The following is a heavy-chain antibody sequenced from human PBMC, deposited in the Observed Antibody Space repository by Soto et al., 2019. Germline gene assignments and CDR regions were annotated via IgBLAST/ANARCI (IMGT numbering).Heavy chain of an antibody. D-gene: IGHD3-3*01. CDR2: MNPNTGKT. J-gene: IGHJ4*02. CDR1: GYTFTSYD. CDR3: ARGSGYPY. V-gene: IGHV1-8*01. Sequence: ASVKVSCKASGYTFTSYDINWVRQASGQGLEWMGWMNPNTGKTGYAQKFQGRVTMTRDISTSTAYMELRSLRSDDTAVYYCARGSGYPYWGQGTLVTVSS.